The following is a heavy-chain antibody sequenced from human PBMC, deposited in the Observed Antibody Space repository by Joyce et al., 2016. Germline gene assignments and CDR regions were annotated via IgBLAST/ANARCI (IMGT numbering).Heavy chain of an antibody. CDR3: ARVGGHFYESDY. Sequence: QLQLHQWGAGRLKPSETLSLTCAVYGVSFNDHYWSWARQPPGKGLEWIGEMSHSGTGNYTPSLKGRVTISVDTSKNQFSLKVTSVTAADTAVYYCARVGGHFYESDYWGQGTLVTVSS. V-gene: IGHV4-34*01. J-gene: IGHJ4*02. CDR2: MSHSGTG. CDR1: GVSFNDHY. D-gene: IGHD2/OR15-2a*01.